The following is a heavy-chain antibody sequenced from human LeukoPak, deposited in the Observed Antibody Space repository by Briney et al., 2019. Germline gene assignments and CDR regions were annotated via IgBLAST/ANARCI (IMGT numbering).Heavy chain of an antibody. D-gene: IGHD1-26*01. CDR1: GGTFSSYA. V-gene: IGHV1-69*05. CDR3: ARVGQSGRYYYYYMDV. CDR2: IIPIFGTA. J-gene: IGHJ6*03. Sequence: ASVKVSCKASGGTFSSYAISWVRQAPGHGLEWMGGIIPIFGTANYAQKFQGRVTITTDESTSTAYMELSSLRSEDTAVYYCARVGQSGRYYYYYMDVWGKGTTVTVSS.